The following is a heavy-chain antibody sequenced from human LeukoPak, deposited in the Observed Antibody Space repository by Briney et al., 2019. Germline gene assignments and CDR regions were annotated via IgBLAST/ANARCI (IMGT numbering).Heavy chain of an antibody. V-gene: IGHV3-48*02. CDR1: GFTVSSNY. Sequence: PGGSLRLSCAASGFTVSSNYMTWVRQAPGKGLEWVSYISSSRRTIYYADSVKGRFTISRDNAKYSLSLQMNSLRDEDTAIYYCARDVGWAFDYWGQGMLVTVSS. D-gene: IGHD2-15*01. CDR2: ISSSRRTI. J-gene: IGHJ4*02. CDR3: ARDVGWAFDY.